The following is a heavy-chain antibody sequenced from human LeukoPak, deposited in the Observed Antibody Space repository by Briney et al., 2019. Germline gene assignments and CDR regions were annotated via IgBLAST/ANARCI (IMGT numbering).Heavy chain of an antibody. CDR2: IYHSGST. J-gene: IGHJ6*03. V-gene: IGHV4-38-2*02. CDR3: ARLNGSALHYMDV. CDR1: GYSISSGYY. Sequence: SETLSLTCTVSGYSISSGYYWGWIRQPPGKGLEWIGSIYHSGSTYYNPSLKSRVTISVDTSKNQFSLKLSSVTAADTAVYYCARLNGSALHYMDVWGKGTTVAVSS. D-gene: IGHD6-25*01.